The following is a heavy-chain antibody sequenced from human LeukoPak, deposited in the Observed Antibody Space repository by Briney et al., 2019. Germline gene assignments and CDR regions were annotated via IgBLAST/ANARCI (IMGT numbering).Heavy chain of an antibody. D-gene: IGHD3-10*01. J-gene: IGHJ4*02. CDR3: ARDRAYFDY. CDR2: ISGYNDNT. V-gene: IGHV1-18*01. CDR1: GYXFTSYG. Sequence: ASVKVSCKASGYXFTSYGISWVRQAPGQGLEWMGWISGYNDNTNYALKFQGRVTMTTDTSTSTAYMELRSLRSDDTAVYYCARDRAYFDYLGQGTLVTVSS.